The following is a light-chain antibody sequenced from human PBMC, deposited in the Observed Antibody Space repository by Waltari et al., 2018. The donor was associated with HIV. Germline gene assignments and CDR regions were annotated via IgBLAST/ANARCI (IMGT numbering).Light chain of an antibody. CDR2: KAS. V-gene: IGKV1-5*03. Sequence: DIQMTQSPSTLSASVGDRVNLTCRASQNINKYLAWYQQKPGKAPNLLIYKASSLESGVPSRFSGSGSGTDFTLTISSLQPDDFATYYCQQYNTYPRTFGQGTKVEIK. CDR1: QNINKY. CDR3: QQYNTYPRT. J-gene: IGKJ1*01.